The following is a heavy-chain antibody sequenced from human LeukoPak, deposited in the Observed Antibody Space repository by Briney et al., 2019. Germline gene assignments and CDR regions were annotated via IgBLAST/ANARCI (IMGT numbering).Heavy chain of an antibody. J-gene: IGHJ4*02. CDR1: GFTFSSYA. Sequence: GGYLRLYCSASGFTFSSYAMHWVRQAPGKGVEYVSAIRSNGGSKYCADSVKGRFTISRDNSKNTLYLQMSSLRAEDAAVYYCLKVGGLWFGELSYFDYWGQGTLVTVSS. D-gene: IGHD3-10*01. CDR3: LKVGGLWFGELSYFDY. V-gene: IGHV3-64D*06. CDR2: IRSNGGSK.